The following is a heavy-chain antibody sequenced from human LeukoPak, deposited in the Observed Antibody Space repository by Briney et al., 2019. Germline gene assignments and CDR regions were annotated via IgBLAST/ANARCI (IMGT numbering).Heavy chain of an antibody. D-gene: IGHD6-19*01. CDR3: AREHSGWYLWFDP. Sequence: KAGGSLRLSCAASGFTVSSNYMSWVRQAPGKGLEWVSVIYSGGSTYYADSVKGRFTISRDNSKNTLYLQMNSLRAEDTAVYYCAREHSGWYLWFDPWGQGTLVTVSS. CDR1: GFTVSSNY. J-gene: IGHJ5*02. CDR2: IYSGGST. V-gene: IGHV3-53*01.